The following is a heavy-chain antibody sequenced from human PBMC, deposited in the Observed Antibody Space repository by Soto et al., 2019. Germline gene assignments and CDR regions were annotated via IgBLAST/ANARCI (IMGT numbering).Heavy chain of an antibody. J-gene: IGHJ5*02. CDR3: ARVTRGSGDWFDP. CDR1: SETFASYD. V-gene: IGHV1-18*01. CDR2: ISTYNGNT. Sequence: ASVKVSCKASSETFASYDITWVRQAPGQGLEWMGWISTYNGNTKYAKNVQGRVSMTTDTSTSTAYMELRSLKSDDTAVYYCARVTRGSGDWFDPWGQGTLVTVSS. D-gene: IGHD6-19*01.